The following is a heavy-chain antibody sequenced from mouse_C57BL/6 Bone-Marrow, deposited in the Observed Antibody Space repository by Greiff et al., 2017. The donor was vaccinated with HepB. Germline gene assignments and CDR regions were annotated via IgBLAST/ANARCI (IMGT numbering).Heavy chain of an antibody. J-gene: IGHJ1*03. V-gene: IGHV1-81*01. D-gene: IGHD3-2*02. CDR2: IYPRSGNT. CDR1: GYTFTSYG. Sequence: QVQLQQSGAELARPGASVKLSCKASGYTFTSYGISWVKQSTGQGLEWIGEIYPRSGNTYYNEKFKGKATLTADKSSSTAYMELRSLTSEDSAVYCCARVGGTAQAPYWYFDVWGTGTTVTVSS. CDR3: ARVGGTAQAPYWYFDV.